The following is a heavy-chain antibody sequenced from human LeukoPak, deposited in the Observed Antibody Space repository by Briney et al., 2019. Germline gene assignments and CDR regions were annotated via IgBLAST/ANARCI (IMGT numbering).Heavy chain of an antibody. J-gene: IGHJ3*02. D-gene: IGHD3-3*01. CDR3: ATARPSGYPSRGAFDI. CDR2: INPNSGGT. V-gene: IGHV1-2*06. Sequence: GASVKVSCKASGYTFTGYYMHWVRQAPGQGLEWMGRINPNSGGTNYAQKFQGRVTMTRDTSISTAYMELSRLRSDDTAVYYCATARPSGYPSRGAFDIWGQGTMVTVSS. CDR1: GYTFTGYY.